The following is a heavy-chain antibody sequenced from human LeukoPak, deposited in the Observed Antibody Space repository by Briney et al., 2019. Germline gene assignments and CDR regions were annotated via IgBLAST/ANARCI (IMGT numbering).Heavy chain of an antibody. Sequence: PVKVSCKASGYTFTSYAISWVRQAPGQGLEWMGGIIPIFGTANYAQKFQGRVTITADESTSTAYMELSSLRSEDTAVYYCAGSRGYSSRWFDPWGQGTLVTVSS. CDR2: IIPIFGTA. CDR3: AGSRGYSSRWFDP. CDR1: GYTFTSYA. V-gene: IGHV1-69*13. J-gene: IGHJ5*02. D-gene: IGHD5-18*01.